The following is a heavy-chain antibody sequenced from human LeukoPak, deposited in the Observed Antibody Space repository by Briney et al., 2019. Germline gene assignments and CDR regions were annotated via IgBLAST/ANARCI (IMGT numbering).Heavy chain of an antibody. CDR3: ARGLEQLLNGPSYYMDA. CDR2: IYTSGST. J-gene: IGHJ6*03. V-gene: IGHV4-61*02. D-gene: IGHD6-6*01. Sequence: SETLSLTCTVSGGSISSGSYYWSWIRQPAGKGLEWIGRIYTSGSTNYNPSLKSRVTISVDTSKNQFSLKLSSVTAADTAVYYCARGLEQLLNGPSYYMDAWGKGTTVTVSS. CDR1: GGSISSGSYY.